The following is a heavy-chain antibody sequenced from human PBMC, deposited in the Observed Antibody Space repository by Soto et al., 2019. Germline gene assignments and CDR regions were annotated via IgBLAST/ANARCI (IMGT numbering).Heavy chain of an antibody. Sequence: SETLSLTCSVSGDSISSGDYYWSWIRQPPGKGLEWIGTIFYSGGTFYTPSLKSRVTMSVDTSNNQFSLKLSSVTAADTAVVFWPWGQGTLVTVSS. CDR3: P. CDR2: IFYSGGT. CDR1: GDSISSGDYY. V-gene: IGHV4-39*01. J-gene: IGHJ4*02.